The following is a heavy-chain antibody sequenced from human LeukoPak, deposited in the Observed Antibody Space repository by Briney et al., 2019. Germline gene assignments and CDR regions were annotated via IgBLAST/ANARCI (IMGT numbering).Heavy chain of an antibody. J-gene: IGHJ1*01. CDR1: GFTFSDYY. V-gene: IGHV3-11*01. D-gene: IGHD4-17*01. Sequence: GGSLRLSCAASGFTFSDYYMSWIRQAPGKGLEWVSYISSSGSTTYYADSVKGRFTISRDNAKNSLYLQMNSLRAEDTAVYYCARDPTADLAEYFQHWGQGTLVTVSS. CDR3: ARDPTADLAEYFQH. CDR2: ISSSGSTT.